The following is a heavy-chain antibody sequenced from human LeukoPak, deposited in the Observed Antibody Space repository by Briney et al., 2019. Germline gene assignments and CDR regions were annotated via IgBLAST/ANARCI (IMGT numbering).Heavy chain of an antibody. Sequence: PSQTLSLTCTVSGGSISSGSYYWSWIRQPAGKGLEWIGRIYTSGSTNYNPSLKSRVTISVDTSKNHFSLRLTSVTAADTAVYYCARDPRLYCSGSSCFQSYYFDLWGLGALVTVSS. V-gene: IGHV4-61*02. CDR2: IYTSGST. CDR3: ARDPRLYCSGSSCFQSYYFDL. J-gene: IGHJ2*01. CDR1: GGSISSGSYY. D-gene: IGHD2-15*01.